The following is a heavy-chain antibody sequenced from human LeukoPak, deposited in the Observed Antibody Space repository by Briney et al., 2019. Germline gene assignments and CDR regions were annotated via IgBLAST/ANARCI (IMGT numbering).Heavy chain of an antibody. D-gene: IGHD1-26*01. V-gene: IGHV4-39*01. CDR1: GGSISSSSYY. CDR3: ARHLDGGRYLKYYFDY. CDR2: IYYSGST. J-gene: IGHJ4*02. Sequence: PSETLSLTCTVSGGSISSSSYYWGWIRQPPGKGLEWIGSIYYSGSTYYNPSLKSRATISVDTPNNQFSLKLSSVTAADTAVYYCARHLDGGRYLKYYFDYWGQGTLVTVSS.